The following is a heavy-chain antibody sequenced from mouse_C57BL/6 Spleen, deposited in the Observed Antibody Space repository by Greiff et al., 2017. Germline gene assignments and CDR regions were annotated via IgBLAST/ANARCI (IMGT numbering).Heavy chain of an antibody. Sequence: QVQLQQSGAELVRPGSSVKLSCKASGYTFTSYWMHWVKQRPIQGLEWIGNIDPSDSETHSNQKFKDKATLTVDKSSSTAYMQLSSLTSEDSAVYYCARSEAYYYAMDYWGQGTSVTVSS. CDR3: ARSEAYYYAMDY. D-gene: IGHD2-10*01. J-gene: IGHJ4*01. V-gene: IGHV1-52*01. CDR1: GYTFTSYW. CDR2: IDPSDSET.